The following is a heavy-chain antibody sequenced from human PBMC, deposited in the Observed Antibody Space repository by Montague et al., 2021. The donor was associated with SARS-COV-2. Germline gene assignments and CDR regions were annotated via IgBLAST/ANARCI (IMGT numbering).Heavy chain of an antibody. D-gene: IGHD1-1*01. J-gene: IGHJ4*02. CDR1: GFIFSDYY. CDR2: ISSSGTFI. Sequence: SLRLSCAASGFIFSDYYMTWVRQAPGKGLEWVSYISSSGTFIYYADSLKGRFTISRDNAKNSLYLQMNSQTAEDTAVYYCGRDAKATVYWGQGTLVTVSS. V-gene: IGHV3-11*01. CDR3: GRDAKATVY.